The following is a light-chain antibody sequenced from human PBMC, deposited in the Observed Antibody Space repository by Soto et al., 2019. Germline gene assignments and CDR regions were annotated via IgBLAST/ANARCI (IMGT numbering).Light chain of an antibody. V-gene: IGKV2-30*02. J-gene: IGKJ2*01. CDR1: QSLVHSDGNTY. Sequence: VVMTQSPLSLPVTLGQPASISCRSSQSLVHSDGNTYLNWFQQRPGQSPRRLIYKVSNRDSGVPDRFICSGSGTDFTLKISRVEAEDVGVYYCMQGTHWPPYTFGQGTKLEIK. CDR2: KVS. CDR3: MQGTHWPPYT.